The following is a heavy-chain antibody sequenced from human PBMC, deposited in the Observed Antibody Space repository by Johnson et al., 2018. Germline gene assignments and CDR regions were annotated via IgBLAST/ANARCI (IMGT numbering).Heavy chain of an antibody. V-gene: IGHV3-30*18. CDR3: AKEGGPAANSPSYYYYYYGMDV. D-gene: IGHD2-2*01. J-gene: IGHJ6*02. CDR2: ISYDGSNK. Sequence: VQLVESGGGVVQPGRSLRLSCAASGFTFSSYGMHWVRQAPGKGLEWVAVISYDGSNKYYADSVKGRFTISRDNSKNPLYLQMNSLRAEDTALYYCAKEGGPAANSPSYYYYYYGMDVWGQGTTVTVSS. CDR1: GFTFSSYG.